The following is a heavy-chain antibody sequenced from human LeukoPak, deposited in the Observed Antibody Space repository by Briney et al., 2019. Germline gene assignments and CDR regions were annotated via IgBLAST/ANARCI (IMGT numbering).Heavy chain of an antibody. CDR1: GGSISIGSYH. CDR2: IYTSGST. CDR3: ARVKGCCTYGVCYSPGVDY. Sequence: PSETLSLTCTVPGGSISIGSYHGSCIRQPAGKGLEWIGRIYTSGSTNYNPSLKSRVTISVDTSKNQCSLKLTSVTAADTAVYYCARVKGCCTYGVCYSPGVDYWGQGTLVTVSS. V-gene: IGHV4-61*02. J-gene: IGHJ4*02. D-gene: IGHD2-8*01.